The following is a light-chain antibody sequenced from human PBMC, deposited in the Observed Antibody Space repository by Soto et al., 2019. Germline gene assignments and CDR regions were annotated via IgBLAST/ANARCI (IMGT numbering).Light chain of an antibody. Sequence: QSALTQPASVSGSPGQSITISCAGTSSDVGGYNYVSWYQQHPGKAPKLMIYEVSNRPSGISARFSGSKSGNTASLTISGLQAEDEADYYCSSYTSSNTRDVFGTGTKLTVL. J-gene: IGLJ1*01. CDR1: SSDVGGYNY. V-gene: IGLV2-14*01. CDR2: EVS. CDR3: SSYTSSNTRDV.